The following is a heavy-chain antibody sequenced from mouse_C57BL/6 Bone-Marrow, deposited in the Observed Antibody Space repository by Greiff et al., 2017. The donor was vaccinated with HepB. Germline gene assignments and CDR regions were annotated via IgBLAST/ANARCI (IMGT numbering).Heavy chain of an antibody. CDR3: TTAYFDV. J-gene: IGHJ1*03. CDR2: IDPENGDT. Sequence: EVQLQQSGAELVRPGASVKLSCTASGFNIKDDYMHWVKQRPEQGLEWIGCIDPENGDTEYASKFQGKTTITADSSSNTAYLQLSSLTSEDTAVYYCTTAYFDVWGTGTTVTVSS. CDR1: GFNIKDDY. V-gene: IGHV14-4*01.